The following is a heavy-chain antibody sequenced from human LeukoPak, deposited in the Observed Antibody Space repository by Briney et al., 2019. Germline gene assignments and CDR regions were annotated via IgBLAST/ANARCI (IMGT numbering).Heavy chain of an antibody. CDR1: GFTFSSYW. Sequence: GGSLRLSCAASGFTFSSYWMSWVRQAPGKGLEWVANIKQDGSEKYYVDSVKGRFTISRDNAKNSLYLQMNSLRAEDTAVYYCAKLNPDYYDGGVMDNWFDPWGQRTLVTVSS. D-gene: IGHD3-22*01. CDR3: AKLNPDYYDGGVMDNWFDP. J-gene: IGHJ5*02. CDR2: IKQDGSEK. V-gene: IGHV3-7*01.